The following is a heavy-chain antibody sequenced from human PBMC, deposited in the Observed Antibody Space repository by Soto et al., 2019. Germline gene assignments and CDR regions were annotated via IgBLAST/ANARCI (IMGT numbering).Heavy chain of an antibody. Sequence: GGSLGLSCAASGFSFSSYAMSWVRQALGKGLEWVSAISGSGGSTYYADSVKGRFTISRDNSKNTLYLQMNSLRAEDTAVYYCAKSLDLLDDAFDIWGQGTMVTVSS. V-gene: IGHV3-23*01. CDR2: ISGSGGST. D-gene: IGHD1-7*01. CDR3: AKSLDLLDDAFDI. J-gene: IGHJ3*02. CDR1: GFSFSSYA.